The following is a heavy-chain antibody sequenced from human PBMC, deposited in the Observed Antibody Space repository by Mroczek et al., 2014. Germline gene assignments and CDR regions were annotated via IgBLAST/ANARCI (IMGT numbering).Heavy chain of an antibody. CDR1: GGSISSYY. J-gene: IGHJ6*03. CDR2: IYTSGST. D-gene: IGHD2-2*01. CDR3: ARGPDTEHYYYYMDV. V-gene: IGHV4-4*07. Sequence: QVQLVESGPGLVKPSETLSLTCTVSGGSISSYYWSWIRQPAGKGLEWIGRIYTSGSTNYNPSLKSRVTMSVDTSKNQFSLKLSSVTAADTAVYYCARGPDTEHYYYYMDVWGKGTTVTVSS.